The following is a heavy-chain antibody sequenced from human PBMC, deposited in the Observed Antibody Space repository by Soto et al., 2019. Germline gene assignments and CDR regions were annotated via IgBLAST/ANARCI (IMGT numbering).Heavy chain of an antibody. CDR3: ARDSCSGGSCYEEGAFDI. CDR1: GGTFSSYA. CDR2: IIPIFGTA. Sequence: QVQLMQSGAEVKKPGSSVKVSCKASGGTFSSYAISWVRQAPGQGLEWMGGIIPIFGTANYAQKFQGRVTITADESTSTAYMELSSLRSEDTAVYYCARDSCSGGSCYEEGAFDIWGQGTMVTVSS. J-gene: IGHJ3*02. D-gene: IGHD2-15*01. V-gene: IGHV1-69*01.